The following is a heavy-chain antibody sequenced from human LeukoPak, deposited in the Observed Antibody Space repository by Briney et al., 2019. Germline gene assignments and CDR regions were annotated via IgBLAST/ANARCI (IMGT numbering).Heavy chain of an antibody. J-gene: IGHJ4*02. V-gene: IGHV3-23*01. Sequence: GGSLRLSCAASGFTFSDYAMNWVRQAPGRGLEWVSEISGSGVSTYYADSVKGRFTISRDNSENTMYLQMNSLRSEDTALYYCAKSQEDDSSGYYYSNFDYWGQGTLVTVSS. D-gene: IGHD3-22*01. CDR1: GFTFSDYA. CDR3: AKSQEDDSSGYYYSNFDY. CDR2: ISGSGVST.